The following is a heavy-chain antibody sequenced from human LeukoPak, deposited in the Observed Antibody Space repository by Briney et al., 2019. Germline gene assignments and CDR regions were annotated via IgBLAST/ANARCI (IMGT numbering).Heavy chain of an antibody. CDR2: IYYSGST. V-gene: IGHV4-59*08. D-gene: IGHD7-27*01. CDR3: ARHDWGSSFDY. CDR1: GGSISSYY. Sequence: SETLSLTCTVSGGSISSYYWSWIRQPPGKGLEWIGYIYYSGSTNYNPSLKSRVTISVDTSKKYFSLRLSSVTAADTAVYYCARHDWGSSFDYWGQGTLVTVSS. J-gene: IGHJ4*02.